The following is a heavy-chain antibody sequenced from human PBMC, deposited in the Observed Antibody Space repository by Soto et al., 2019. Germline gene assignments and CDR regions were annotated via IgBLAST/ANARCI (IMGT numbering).Heavy chain of an antibody. CDR1: GFTFSSYE. CDR2: ISSSGSTI. CDR3: ARHPEESDDAFDI. V-gene: IGHV3-48*03. J-gene: IGHJ3*02. Sequence: GGSLRLSCAASGFTFSSYEMNWVRQAPGKGLEWVSYISSSGSTIYYADSVKGRFTISRDNAKNSLYLQMNSLRAEDTDVYYCARHPEESDDAFDIWGQGTMVTVSS.